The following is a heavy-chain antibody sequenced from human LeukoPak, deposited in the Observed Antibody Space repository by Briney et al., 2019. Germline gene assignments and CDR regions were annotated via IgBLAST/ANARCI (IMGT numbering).Heavy chain of an antibody. CDR1: GGSISSGSYY. Sequence: PSQTLSLTCTVSGGSISSGSYYWSWIRQPAGKGLEWIGRIYTSGSTNYNPSLKSRVTISVDTSKNQFSLKLSSVTAADTAVYYCARGYYDILTGYSTPNWFDPWGQGTLVTVSS. J-gene: IGHJ5*02. CDR2: IYTSGST. CDR3: ARGYYDILTGYSTPNWFDP. D-gene: IGHD3-9*01. V-gene: IGHV4-61*02.